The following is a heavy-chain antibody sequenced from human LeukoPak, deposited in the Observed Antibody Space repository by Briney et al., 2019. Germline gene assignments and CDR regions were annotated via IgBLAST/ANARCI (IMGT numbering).Heavy chain of an antibody. J-gene: IGHJ4*02. Sequence: GASVKLSCKASGYTFTGYYMHWVRQAPGQGLEWMGWIHPNSGGTNYAQKFQGRVTMTRDTSISTLYMELRRLRSDDTAVYYCARETYSGNYFGIGGYWGQGTLVTVSS. D-gene: IGHD1-26*01. CDR3: ARETYSGNYFGIGGY. V-gene: IGHV1-2*02. CDR2: IHPNSGGT. CDR1: GYTFTGYY.